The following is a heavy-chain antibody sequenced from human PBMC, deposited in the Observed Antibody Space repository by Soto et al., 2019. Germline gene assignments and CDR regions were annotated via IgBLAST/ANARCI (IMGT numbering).Heavy chain of an antibody. Sequence: QVQLQESGPGLVKPSQTLSLTCTVSDGSISSGGYYWSWIRQHPGKGLEWIGYIYYSGSTYYNPSLKSRVTISVDTTKNQFSLKLSSVTAADTAVYYCARNEGTFFGVVISRELTNWGQGTLVTVSS. CDR3: ARNEGTFFGVVISRELTN. J-gene: IGHJ4*02. CDR1: DGSISSGGYY. D-gene: IGHD3-3*01. CDR2: IYYSGST. V-gene: IGHV4-31*03.